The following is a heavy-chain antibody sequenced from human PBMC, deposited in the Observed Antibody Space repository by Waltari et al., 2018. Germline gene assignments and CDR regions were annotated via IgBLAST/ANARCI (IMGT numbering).Heavy chain of an antibody. CDR1: GFSFSIYP. D-gene: IGHD3-3*02. CDR3: ASLASI. CDR2: ISVNSEYI. J-gene: IGHJ4*02. V-gene: IGHV3-21*02. Sequence: EVQLVESGGGLVKPGGSLRLSCAASGFSFSIYPMSWVRQAPGKGLGWFAFISVNSEYIFYADSVRGRFTISRDNAKNSLYLQMNSLTAEDTAVYYCASLASIWGQGTLVTVSS.